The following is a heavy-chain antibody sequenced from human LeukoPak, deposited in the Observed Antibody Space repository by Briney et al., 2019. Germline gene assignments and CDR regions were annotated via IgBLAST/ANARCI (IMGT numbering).Heavy chain of an antibody. Sequence: ASVKVSCKVSGYTFSELSMHWVRQAPGKGLEWMGGFDPEDGETIYAQKFQGRVTMTEDTSTDTAYMELSSLRSEDTAVYYCATDPNYYGSGSSPFDYWGQGTLVTVSS. CDR2: FDPEDGET. J-gene: IGHJ4*02. V-gene: IGHV1-24*01. D-gene: IGHD3-10*01. CDR3: ATDPNYYGSGSSPFDY. CDR1: GYTFSELS.